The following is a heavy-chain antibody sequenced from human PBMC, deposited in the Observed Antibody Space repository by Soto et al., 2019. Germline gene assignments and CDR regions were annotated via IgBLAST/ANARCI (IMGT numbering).Heavy chain of an antibody. D-gene: IGHD2-15*01. V-gene: IGHV3-30*18. CDR3: AKDICSGGRCHNDY. Sequence: GGSLRLSCAASGFTFSSYGMHWVRQAPGKGLEWVAVMSYDGTNKYYADSVKGRFTISRDNSKNTLYLQMNSLRAEDTAVYYCAKDICSGGRCHNDYWGQGTLVTVSS. CDR2: MSYDGTNK. CDR1: GFTFSSYG. J-gene: IGHJ4*02.